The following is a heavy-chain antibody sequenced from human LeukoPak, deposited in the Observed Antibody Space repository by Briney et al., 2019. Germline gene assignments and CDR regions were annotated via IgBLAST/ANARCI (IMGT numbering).Heavy chain of an antibody. CDR1: GGSIRSYY. Sequence: SETLSLTCTVSGGSIRSYYWNWIRQPPGKGLEGIGYIYNSGMTSYNPSLQSRVTISVDLSKNQFSLKLSSVTAADTAVYYCARDYAGSSSWNWFDPWGQGTLVTVSS. V-gene: IGHV4-59*01. J-gene: IGHJ5*02. CDR3: ARDYAGSSSWNWFDP. D-gene: IGHD6-13*01. CDR2: IYNSGMT.